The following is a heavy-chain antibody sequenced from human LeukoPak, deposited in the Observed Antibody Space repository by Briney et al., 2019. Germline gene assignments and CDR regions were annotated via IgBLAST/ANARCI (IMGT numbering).Heavy chain of an antibody. CDR3: AKRAVGPFDY. V-gene: IGHV3-23*01. CDR1: GFTFSSYA. J-gene: IGHJ4*02. Sequence: GESLKISCAASGFTFSSYAMSWVRQAPGKGLAWVSAISGSGGSTYYADSLKGRFTISRDNSKNTLYLQMNSLRAEDTAVYYCAKRAVGPFDYWGQGTLVTVSS. D-gene: IGHD4-23*01. CDR2: ISGSGGST.